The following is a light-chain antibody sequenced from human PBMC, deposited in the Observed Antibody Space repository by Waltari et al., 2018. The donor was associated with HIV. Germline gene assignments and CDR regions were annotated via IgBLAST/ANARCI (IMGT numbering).Light chain of an antibody. Sequence: VMTQSPATLSVSPGDRATLSCRASQTVSTNLAWYQQKPGKAPRLLIYDAATRATGIPARFSGRASETEFTLTITSLQSDDSAIYYCQQYNNWPPWTFGTGTK. V-gene: IGKV3-15*01. CDR2: DAA. J-gene: IGKJ1*01. CDR1: QTVSTN. CDR3: QQYNNWPPWT.